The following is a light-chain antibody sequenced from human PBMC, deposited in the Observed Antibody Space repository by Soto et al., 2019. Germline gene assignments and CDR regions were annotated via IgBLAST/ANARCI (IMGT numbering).Light chain of an antibody. CDR3: QQLKSNLTT. J-gene: IGKJ5*01. V-gene: IGKV1-9*01. CDR2: AAS. CDR1: QDISSY. Sequence: DIQMTQSPSSLSASVGDRFTITCRAGQDISSYLNWYQQKPGKAPKLLIYAASTLQTGVPSRFSGRRSGTEFTLTISSLQPEDFATYYCQQLKSNLTTFGQGTRLEIK.